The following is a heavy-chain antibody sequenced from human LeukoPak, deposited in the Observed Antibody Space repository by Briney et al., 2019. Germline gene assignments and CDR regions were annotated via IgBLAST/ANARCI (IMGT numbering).Heavy chain of an antibody. D-gene: IGHD3-22*01. J-gene: IGHJ4*02. V-gene: IGHV4-34*01. CDR3: ARAGRTRVLGPRREYYYDSSGYFTKYYFDY. Sequence: SETLSLTCAVYGGSFSGYYWSWIRQPPGKGLEWIGEINHSGSTNYNPSLKSRVTISVDTSKNQFSLKLSSVTAADTAVYYCARAGRTRVLGPRREYYYDSSGYFTKYYFDYWGQGTLVTVSS. CDR1: GGSFSGYY. CDR2: INHSGST.